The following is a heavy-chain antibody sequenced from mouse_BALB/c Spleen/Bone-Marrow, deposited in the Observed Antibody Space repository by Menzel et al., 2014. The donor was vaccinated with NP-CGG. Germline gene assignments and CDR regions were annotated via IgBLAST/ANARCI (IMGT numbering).Heavy chain of an antibody. J-gene: IGHJ4*01. V-gene: IGHV1-87*01. Sequence: VQQSGAELARPGASVKLSCKASGYTFTSYWMQWVKQRPGQGLEWIGAIHPGDGDTRYTQEFKGKATLTADKSSSTAYMQLSSLASEDSAVYYCARSEGNYAMDYWGQGTSVTVSS. CDR2: IHPGDGDT. CDR1: GYTFTSYW. CDR3: ARSEGNYAMDY.